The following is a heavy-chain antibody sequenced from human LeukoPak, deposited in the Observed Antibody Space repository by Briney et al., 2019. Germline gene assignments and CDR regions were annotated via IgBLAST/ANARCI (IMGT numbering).Heavy chain of an antibody. CDR1: GFSFSSYR. J-gene: IGHJ4*02. D-gene: IGHD6-19*01. CDR2: IKEDGSEK. Sequence: GGSLRLTCAASGFSFSSYRMSWVRQPPGKGLEWVANIKEDGSEKNYVDSVKGRFTISRDNAKSSVYLQMNSLRAEDTAMYYCAKDTWLVAVGIQVFDYWGQGILVTVSS. V-gene: IGHV3-7*03. CDR3: AKDTWLVAVGIQVFDY.